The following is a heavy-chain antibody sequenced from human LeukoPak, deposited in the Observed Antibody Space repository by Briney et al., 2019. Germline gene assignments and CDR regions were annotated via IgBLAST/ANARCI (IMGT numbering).Heavy chain of an antibody. CDR2: IKSKTDGGTT. J-gene: IGHJ3*02. CDR1: GFTFSNAW. Sequence: GGSPRLSCAASGFTFSNAWMSWVRQAPGKGLEWVGRIKSKTDGGTTDYAAPVKGRFTISGDDSKNTLYLQMNSLKTEDTAVYYCARVKRSGYYDAFDIWGQGTMVTVSS. D-gene: IGHD3-3*01. CDR3: ARVKRSGYYDAFDI. V-gene: IGHV3-15*01.